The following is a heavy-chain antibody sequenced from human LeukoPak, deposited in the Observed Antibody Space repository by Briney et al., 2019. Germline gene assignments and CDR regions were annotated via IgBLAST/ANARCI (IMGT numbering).Heavy chain of an antibody. D-gene: IGHD2-15*01. J-gene: IGHJ4*02. Sequence: GESLKIPCKGSGYSFTSYWIGWVRQVPGKGLEWGGILYSGDSDTRYSRSFQGQVTISADKSISTAYLQSSSHKASDTAMYYCARQYRSGGSCYHFDYWGQGTLVTVSS. CDR3: ARQYRSGGSCYHFDY. V-gene: IGHV5-51*01. CDR1: GYSFTSYW. CDR2: LYSGDSDT.